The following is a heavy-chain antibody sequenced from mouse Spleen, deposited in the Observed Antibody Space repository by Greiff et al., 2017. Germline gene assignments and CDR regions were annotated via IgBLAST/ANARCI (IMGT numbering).Heavy chain of an antibody. CDR3: VRHADGYYIYWYFDV. V-gene: IGHV10-1*01. Sequence: EVQLVESGGGLVQPKGSLKLSCAASGFSFNTYAMNWVRQAPGKGLEWVARIRSKSNNYATYYADSVKDRFTISRDDSESMLYLQMNNLKTEDTAMYYCVRHADGYYIYWYFDVWGAGTTVTVSS. J-gene: IGHJ1*01. D-gene: IGHD2-3*01. CDR1: GFSFNTYA. CDR2: IRSKSNNYAT.